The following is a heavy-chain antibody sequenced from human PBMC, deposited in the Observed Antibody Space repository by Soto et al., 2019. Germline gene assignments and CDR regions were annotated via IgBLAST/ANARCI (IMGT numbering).Heavy chain of an antibody. D-gene: IGHD2-15*01. CDR1: GGTFSSYT. V-gene: IGHV1-69*02. Sequence: QVQLVQSGAEVKKPGSSVKVSCKASGGTFSSYTISWVRQAPGQGLEWMGRIIPILGIANYAQKFQGRVTITANKSTSTASMELSSLGSEDTAVYYCARGYCSGGSCYPIDPWGQGTLVTVSS. J-gene: IGHJ5*02. CDR3: ARGYCSGGSCYPIDP. CDR2: IIPILGIA.